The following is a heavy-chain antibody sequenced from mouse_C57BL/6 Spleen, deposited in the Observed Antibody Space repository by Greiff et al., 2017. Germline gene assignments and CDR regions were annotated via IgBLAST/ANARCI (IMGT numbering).Heavy chain of an antibody. D-gene: IGHD1-1*01. Sequence: QVQLQQPGAELVRPGTSVKLSCKASGYTFTSYWMHWVKQRPGQGLEWIGVIDPSDSYTNYNQKFKGKATLTVDTSSSTAYMQLSSLTSEDSAVYYCARYYGSSFVDVWGTGTTVTVSS. CDR3: ARYYGSSFVDV. CDR2: IDPSDSYT. J-gene: IGHJ1*03. V-gene: IGHV1-59*01. CDR1: GYTFTSYW.